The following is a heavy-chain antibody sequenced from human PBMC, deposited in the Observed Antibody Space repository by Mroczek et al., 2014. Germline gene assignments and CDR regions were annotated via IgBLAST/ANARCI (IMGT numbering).Heavy chain of an antibody. Sequence: QVQLQQWGAGLLKPSETLSLTCAVYGGSFSGYYWSWIRQPPGKGLEWIGEINHSGSTNYNPSLKSRVTISVDTSKNQFSLKLSSVTAADTAVYYCARSRGVVVPAAMNYYYGMDVWGQGTTVTVSS. CDR3: ARSRGVVVPAAMNYYYGMDV. CDR2: INHSGST. V-gene: IGHV4-34*01. J-gene: IGHJ6*02. D-gene: IGHD2-2*01. CDR1: GGSFSGYY.